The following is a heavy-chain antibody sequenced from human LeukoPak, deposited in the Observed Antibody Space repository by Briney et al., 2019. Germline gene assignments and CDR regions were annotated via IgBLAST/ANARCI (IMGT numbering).Heavy chain of an antibody. J-gene: IGHJ4*02. CDR2: IYYSGST. CDR1: GGSISSYY. Sequence: PSETLSLTCTVSGGSISSYYWSWIRQPPGKGLEWIGYIYYSGSTNYNPSLKSRVTISVDTSKNQFSLKLSSVTAADTAVYYCARVGEEGLLWFGEPYFDYWGQGTLVTVSS. D-gene: IGHD3-10*01. V-gene: IGHV4-59*01. CDR3: ARVGEEGLLWFGEPYFDY.